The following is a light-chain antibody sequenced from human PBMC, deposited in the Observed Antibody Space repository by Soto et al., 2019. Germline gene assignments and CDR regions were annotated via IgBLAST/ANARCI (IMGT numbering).Light chain of an antibody. CDR1: SSNIGSNY. J-gene: IGLJ2*01. CDR3: AAWDDSLSGRV. Sequence: VLTQPPSASGTPGQRVAISCSGSSSNIGSNYVYWYQQLPGTAPKLLIYRNNQRPSGVPDRFSGSKSGTSASLAISGLRSEDEADYYCAAWDDSLSGRVFGGGTKLTVL. CDR2: RNN. V-gene: IGLV1-47*01.